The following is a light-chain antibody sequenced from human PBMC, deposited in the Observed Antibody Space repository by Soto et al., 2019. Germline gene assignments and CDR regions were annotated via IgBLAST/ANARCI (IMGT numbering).Light chain of an antibody. V-gene: IGKV3-20*01. Sequence: EISLTKSPGRLSLSPGERATLSWGASRSVSNNYLAWYKQNPRQAPRLLISGASNRATGIPDMFSGSGSGKEFTLTISRLEPEDFALHCCQQYGSPGTFGQGTKVDIK. CDR1: RSVSNNY. CDR2: GAS. CDR3: QQYGSPGT. J-gene: IGKJ1*01.